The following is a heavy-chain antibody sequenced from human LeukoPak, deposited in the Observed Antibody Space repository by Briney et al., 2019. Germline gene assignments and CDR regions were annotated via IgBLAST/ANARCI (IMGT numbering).Heavy chain of an antibody. Sequence: PGGSPRLSCAASGFTFSSYEMNWARQAPGKGLEWVSYISSTGSTIYYADSVKGRFTISRDNAKNSLYLQMNSLRAEDTAVYYCARDPDPGFPSYWGQGTLVTVSS. D-gene: IGHD1-14*01. J-gene: IGHJ4*02. CDR1: GFTFSSYE. V-gene: IGHV3-48*03. CDR3: ARDPDPGFPSY. CDR2: ISSTGSTI.